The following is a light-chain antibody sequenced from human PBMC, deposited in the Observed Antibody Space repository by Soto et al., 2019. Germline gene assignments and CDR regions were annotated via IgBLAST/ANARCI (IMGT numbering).Light chain of an antibody. V-gene: IGKV3-15*01. CDR1: QSVSSN. CDR2: GAS. J-gene: IGKJ2*01. CDR3: QQYNNWPPYT. Sequence: EIVMTQSPATLSVSPGERATLSCSASQSVSSNLAWYQQKPGQAPRLLIYGASTRATGIPARFSGSGSGTEVTLTISSLQSEDFAVYYWQQYNNWPPYTFGQGTKLEIK.